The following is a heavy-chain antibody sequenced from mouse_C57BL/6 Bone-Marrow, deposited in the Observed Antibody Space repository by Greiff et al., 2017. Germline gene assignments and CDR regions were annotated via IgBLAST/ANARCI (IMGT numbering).Heavy chain of an antibody. CDR2: INPNYGTT. CDR1: GYSFTDYN. Sequence: VQLQQSGPELVKPGASVKISCKASGYSFTDYNMNWVKQSNGKSLEWIGVINPNYGTTSYNQKFKGKATLTVDQSSSTAYMQLNSLTSEDSAVYYGAREVSKGSYWYFDVWGTGTTVTVSA. CDR3: AREVSKGSYWYFDV. J-gene: IGHJ1*03. D-gene: IGHD2-5*01. V-gene: IGHV1-39*01.